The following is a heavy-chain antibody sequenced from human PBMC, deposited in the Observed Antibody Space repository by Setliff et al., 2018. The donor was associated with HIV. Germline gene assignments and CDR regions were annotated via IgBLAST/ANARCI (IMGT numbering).Heavy chain of an antibody. CDR1: GGPFSGYY. J-gene: IGHJ5*02. CDR2: INHSGST. Sequence: SETLSLTCAVYGGPFSGYYWSWIRQPPGKGLEWIGEINHSGSTNYNPSLKSRVTISVDTSKNQFSLKLSSVTAADTAVYYCARSPLPRNWFDPWGQGTLVTVSS. CDR3: ARSPLPRNWFDP. V-gene: IGHV4-34*01.